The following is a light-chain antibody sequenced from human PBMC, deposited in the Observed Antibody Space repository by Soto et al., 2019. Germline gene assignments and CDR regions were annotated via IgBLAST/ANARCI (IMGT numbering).Light chain of an antibody. CDR2: GNT. CDR1: SSDIGAGFD. CDR3: QSYENSRTGFYV. V-gene: IGLV1-40*01. J-gene: IGLJ1*01. Sequence: QSVLTQPPSVSGAPGQRVTISCTGSSSDIGAGFDVHWYQHLPGTAPKLLIYGNTNRPSGVPGRFSGSKSGTSASLVITGLQAEHEADYYCQSYENSRTGFYVFGTGTKV.